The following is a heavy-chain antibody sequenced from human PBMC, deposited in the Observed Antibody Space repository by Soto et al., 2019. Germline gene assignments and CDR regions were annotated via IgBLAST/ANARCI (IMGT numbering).Heavy chain of an antibody. CDR3: AKGPHEYGDHLFDY. CDR1: GFSLSSYG. J-gene: IGHJ4*02. Sequence: GVLWVYCGPSGFSLSSYGMHWVRQAPGKGLEWVAVISYDGSNKYYADSVKGRFTISRDNSKKTLYLQMKSLRAEDTAVYYCAKGPHEYGDHLFDYWGQGTLVTVSS. D-gene: IGHD4-17*01. CDR2: ISYDGSNK. V-gene: IGHV3-30*18.